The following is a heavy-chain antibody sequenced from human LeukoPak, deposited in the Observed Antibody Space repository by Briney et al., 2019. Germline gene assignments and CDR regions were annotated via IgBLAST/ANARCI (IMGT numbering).Heavy chain of an antibody. J-gene: IGHJ4*02. CDR3: ASARELRFLEWFSN. D-gene: IGHD3-3*01. CDR1: GFTFAKFA. CDR2: ISGSGIVT. V-gene: IGHV3-23*01. Sequence: GESLRLSCAISGFTFAKFAMSWVRQAPGKGLEWVSTISGSGIVTYYADSVEGRFTISRDNSKKMVYLQMNSLRAEDTAVYYCASARELRFLEWFSNWGQGTLVIVSS.